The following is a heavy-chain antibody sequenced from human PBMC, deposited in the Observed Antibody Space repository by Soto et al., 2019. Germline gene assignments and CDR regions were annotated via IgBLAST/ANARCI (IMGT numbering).Heavy chain of an antibody. CDR1: GYTFTGYY. CDR3: ARGSGSGYYHYYYGMDV. J-gene: IGHJ6*02. D-gene: IGHD3-3*01. Sequence: AAVKVSCQASGYTFTGYYMHWVRQAPGQGLEWMGWINPNSGGTNYAQKFQGWVTMTTDTSISTDYMELSRLRSDDTAVYYCARGSGSGYYHYYYGMDVWGQGTTVTVSS. V-gene: IGHV1-2*04. CDR2: INPNSGGT.